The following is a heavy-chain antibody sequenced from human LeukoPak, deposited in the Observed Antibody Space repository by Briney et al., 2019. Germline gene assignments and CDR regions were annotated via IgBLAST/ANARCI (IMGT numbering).Heavy chain of an antibody. CDR1: VYTFTHYY. CDR2: INTNSGGT. CDR3: ARTLGWEMPHFDY. J-gene: IGHJ4*02. D-gene: IGHD1-26*01. Sequence: ASVKVSCQSSVYTFTHYYMHWVRQAPGQGLAWMGWINTNSGGTNYAQKCQGRVTMTRDTSISTAYMELSRLKSDDTAVYYCARTLGWEMPHFDYWGQGTLVTVSS. V-gene: IGHV1-2*02.